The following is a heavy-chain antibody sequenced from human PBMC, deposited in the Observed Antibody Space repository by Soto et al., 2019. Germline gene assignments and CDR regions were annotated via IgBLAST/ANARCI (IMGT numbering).Heavy chain of an antibody. V-gene: IGHV3-30*03. D-gene: IGHD3-10*01. CDR1: GFSFNTYG. Sequence: GGSLRLSCAASGFSFNTYGMHWVRPAPGKGLEWVALISYDANSEYYADSVKGRFTISRDNAKNTLFLQMDSLRAEDTAVYYCVRSLTAPMVRHDRFAPWGQGTLVTVS. CDR2: ISYDANSE. CDR3: VRSLTAPMVRHDRFAP. J-gene: IGHJ5*02.